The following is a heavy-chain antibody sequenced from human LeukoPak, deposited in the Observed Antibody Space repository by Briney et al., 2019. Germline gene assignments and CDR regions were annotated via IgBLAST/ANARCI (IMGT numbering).Heavy chain of an antibody. CDR2: ISSSSSTI. CDR1: GFTFSSYS. CDR3: ARFCRVGATFDAFDI. V-gene: IGHV3-48*04. Sequence: GGSLRLSCAASGFTFSSYSMNWVRQAPGKGLEWVSYISSSSSTIYYADSVKGRFTISRDNAKNSLYLQMTSLRAEDTAVYHCARFCRVGATFDAFDIWGQGTMVTVSS. D-gene: IGHD1-26*01. J-gene: IGHJ3*02.